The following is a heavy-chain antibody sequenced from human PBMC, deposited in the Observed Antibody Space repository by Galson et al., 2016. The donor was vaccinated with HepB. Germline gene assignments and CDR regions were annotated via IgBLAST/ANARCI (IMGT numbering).Heavy chain of an antibody. CDR3: ARAMSGSYDF. D-gene: IGHD1-26*01. J-gene: IGHJ4*02. CDR2: INRDGSEK. CDR1: GFIFRNYW. Sequence: SLRLSCAASGFIFRNYWMTWVRQAPGKGLVWVANINRDGSEKYYMHSVRGRFTISRDSAKNLVFLQMNSLRAEDTAVYHCARAMSGSYDFWGQGILVTVSS. V-gene: IGHV3-7*01.